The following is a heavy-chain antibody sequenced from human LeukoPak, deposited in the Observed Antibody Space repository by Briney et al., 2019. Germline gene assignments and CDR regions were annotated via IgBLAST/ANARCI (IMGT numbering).Heavy chain of an antibody. CDR2: ISYDGSDK. CDR3: TEERDRDGYFRY. CDR1: GFTFSNSA. Sequence: GGSLRLSCAASGFTFSNSAMHWVRQAPGKGLEWMTFISYDGSDKYYADAAKGRFTISRDNSKNTLYLEMSSLGLQDAAVYYCTEERDRDGYFRYWGQGTLVTVSS. D-gene: IGHD2-8*01. J-gene: IGHJ4*02. V-gene: IGHV3-30-3*02.